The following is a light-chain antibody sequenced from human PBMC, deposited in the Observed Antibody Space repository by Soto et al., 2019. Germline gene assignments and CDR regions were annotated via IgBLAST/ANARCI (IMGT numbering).Light chain of an antibody. CDR1: QSVSSNY. CDR3: QQYGSLFT. V-gene: IGKV3-20*01. Sequence: EIVLTQSPGTLSLSPGERATLSCRASQSVSSNYLAWYQQKPGQAPRLLIYGASSRATGIPDRFSGSGSGTDFTLTIIRLEPEDFAVYYCQQYGSLFTFDPGTKVDIK. J-gene: IGKJ3*01. CDR2: GAS.